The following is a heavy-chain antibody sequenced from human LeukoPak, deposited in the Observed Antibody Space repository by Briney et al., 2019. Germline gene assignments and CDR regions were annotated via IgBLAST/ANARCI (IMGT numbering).Heavy chain of an antibody. Sequence: GGSLRLSCAASGFTFDDYAMHWVRQAPGKGLDWVSGISWNSGSIGYADSVKGRFTISRDNAKNSLYLQMNSLRAEDTALYYCAKARDGYNSRLDYWGQGTLVTVSS. CDR2: ISWNSGSI. CDR3: AKARDGYNSRLDY. J-gene: IGHJ4*02. D-gene: IGHD5-24*01. V-gene: IGHV3-9*01. CDR1: GFTFDDYA.